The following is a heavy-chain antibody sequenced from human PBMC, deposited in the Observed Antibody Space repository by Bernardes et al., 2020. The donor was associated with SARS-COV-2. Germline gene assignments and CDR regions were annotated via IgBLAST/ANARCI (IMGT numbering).Heavy chain of an antibody. V-gene: IGHV3-30*18. Sequence: GGSLRLSCAASGFTFNNYAMNWVRQAPGKGLEWVAVISYDGNFKYYADSMKGRFTISRDNSNNTVYLQMSGLRVEDTATYYCAKDSFGGDCLNWFDPWGQGTLVTVSS. J-gene: IGHJ5*02. D-gene: IGHD2-21*02. CDR1: GFTFNNYA. CDR2: ISYDGNFK. CDR3: AKDSFGGDCLNWFDP.